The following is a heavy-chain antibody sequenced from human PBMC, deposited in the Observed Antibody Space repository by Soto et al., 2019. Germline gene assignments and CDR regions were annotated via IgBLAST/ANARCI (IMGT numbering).Heavy chain of an antibody. CDR3: ARDPGDDSSGYYYFDY. D-gene: IGHD3-22*01. Sequence: ASVKVSFKASGYTFTGYYMHWLRQAPGQGLEWMGWINPNSGGTNYAQKFQGWVTMTRDTSISTAYMELSRLRSDDTAVYYCARDPGDDSSGYYYFDYWGQGTLVTVSS. CDR2: INPNSGGT. CDR1: GYTFTGYY. J-gene: IGHJ4*02. V-gene: IGHV1-2*04.